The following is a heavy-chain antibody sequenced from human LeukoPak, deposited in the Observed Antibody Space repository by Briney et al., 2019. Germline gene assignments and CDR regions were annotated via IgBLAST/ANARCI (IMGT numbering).Heavy chain of an antibody. Sequence: PGGSLRLSCAASGFDFSSNWMHWVRHAPGQGLVWVSRIKGDGISTNYADSVKGRFTISRDIAKNTLYLQMNSLRAEDTGVYCVRGDGDLFDFWGQGTLVSVSS. V-gene: IGHV3-74*01. D-gene: IGHD4-17*01. J-gene: IGHJ4*02. CDR2: IKGDGIST. CDR1: GFDFSSNW. CDR3: RGDGDLFDF.